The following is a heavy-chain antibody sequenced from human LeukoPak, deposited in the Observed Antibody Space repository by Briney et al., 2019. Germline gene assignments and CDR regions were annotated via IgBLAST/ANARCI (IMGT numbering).Heavy chain of an antibody. CDR3: ARGGADTMDRRMIFLGALTFDY. D-gene: IGHD3-10*01. J-gene: IGHJ4*02. Sequence: GGSLRLSCAAAGFTFSTYAMSWVRQVQGKGLEWVSAISARGDYAYYGESVKGRFTTSRDNSKNTLYLQTSSLRTAHPALYYCARGGADTMDRRMIFLGALTFDYWGQGALVTVSS. V-gene: IGHV3-23*01. CDR2: ISARGDYA. CDR1: GFTFSTYA.